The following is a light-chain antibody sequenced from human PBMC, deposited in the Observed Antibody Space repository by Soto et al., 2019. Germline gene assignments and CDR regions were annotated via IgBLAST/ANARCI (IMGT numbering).Light chain of an antibody. CDR1: QSISSY. CDR2: AAS. J-gene: IGKJ5*01. Sequence: IQITQSLASLSATVGDRVTITCRASQSISSYLNWYQQKPGKAPKLLIYAASSLQSGVPSRFSGSGSGTDFTLTISSLQPEDFAPYYCQQYDNRPPSVAQGTRLEIK. CDR3: QQYDNRPPS. V-gene: IGKV1-39*01.